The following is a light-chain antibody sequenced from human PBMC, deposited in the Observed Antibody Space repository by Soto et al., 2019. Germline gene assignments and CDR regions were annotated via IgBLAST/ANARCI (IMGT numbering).Light chain of an antibody. Sequence: DIQMTQSPSSLSPSVGDRVTITCRASRSISDWLAWYQQKPGKAPELLIFDASNLKSGVSSRFSGSGSGTEFTLTITRLQAEDVAVYYCQQYYSSSLTFGGGTKVEIK. CDR3: QQYYSSSLT. J-gene: IGKJ4*01. V-gene: IGKV1-5*01. CDR1: RSISDW. CDR2: DAS.